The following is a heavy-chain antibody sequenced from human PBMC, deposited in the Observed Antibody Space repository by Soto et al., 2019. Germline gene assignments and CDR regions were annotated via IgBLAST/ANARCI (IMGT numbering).Heavy chain of an antibody. D-gene: IGHD3-16*01. Sequence: ASVKVSCKSSGYFFTAYSIHWLRQAPGQGLEWLGVISSGSGFTTYAQNFQGRVTMTRDTSTSTVYVGLSSLRSDDTAIYYCAREKNTGNDSSFYEVGGYFQHWGQGTLVTVSS. CDR3: AREKNTGNDSSFYEVGGYFQH. J-gene: IGHJ1*01. CDR1: GYFFTAYS. CDR2: ISSGSGFT. V-gene: IGHV1-46*01.